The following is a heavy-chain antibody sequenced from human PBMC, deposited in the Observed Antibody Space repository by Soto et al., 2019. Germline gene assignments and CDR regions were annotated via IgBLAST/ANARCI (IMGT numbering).Heavy chain of an antibody. D-gene: IGHD6-19*01. CDR1: GFTFSSYW. CDR3: ARALTEPGIAVAGRYYYYYMDV. Sequence: GGSLRLSCAASGFTFSSYWMSWVRQAPGKGLEWVANIKQDGSEKYYVDSVKGRFTISRDNAKNSLYLQMNSLRAEDTAVYYCARALTEPGIAVAGRYYYYYMDVWGKGTTVTVSS. V-gene: IGHV3-7*01. J-gene: IGHJ6*03. CDR2: IKQDGSEK.